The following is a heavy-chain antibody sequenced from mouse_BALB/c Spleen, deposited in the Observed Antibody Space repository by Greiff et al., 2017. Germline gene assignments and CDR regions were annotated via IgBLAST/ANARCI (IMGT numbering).Heavy chain of an antibody. J-gene: IGHJ4*01. CDR1: GYSFTGYF. CDR3: ASGYGYYFDY. D-gene: IGHD1-2*01. CDR2: INPYNGDT. Sequence: EVQLQESGPELVKPGASVKISCKASGYSFTGYFMNWVMQSHGKSLEWIGRINPYNGDTFYNQKFKGKATLTVDKSSSTAHMELRSLASEDSAVYYCASGYGYYFDYWGQGTSVTVSS. V-gene: IGHV1-20*02.